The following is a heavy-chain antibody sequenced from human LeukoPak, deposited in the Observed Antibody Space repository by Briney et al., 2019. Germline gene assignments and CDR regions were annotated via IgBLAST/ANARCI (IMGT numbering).Heavy chain of an antibody. CDR3: AREMREDTAMVNFDY. V-gene: IGHV3-11*04. D-gene: IGHD5-18*01. CDR2: ISSSGSTI. CDR1: GFTFSDYY. J-gene: IGHJ4*02. Sequence: GGSLRLSCAASGFTFSDYYMSWIRQAPGKGLEWVSYISSSGSTIYYADSVKGRFTISRDNAKNSLYLQMNSLRAEDTAVYYCAREMREDTAMVNFDYWGQGTLVTVSS.